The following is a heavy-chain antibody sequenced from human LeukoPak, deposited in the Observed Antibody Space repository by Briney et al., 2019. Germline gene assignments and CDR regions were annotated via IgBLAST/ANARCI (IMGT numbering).Heavy chain of an antibody. J-gene: IGHJ5*02. Sequence: GGSLRLSCAASGFTFSHFWMHWVRQVPGKGLVWVSRISNDGSRTAYADSVMGRFTISKDNSKNTVYLQMNSLRTEDTAVYFCAQDIRIEQVPGLGPGSWGQGTLVTVSS. CDR3: AQDIRIEQVPGLGPGS. CDR2: ISNDGSRT. CDR1: GFTFSHFW. D-gene: IGHD2-15*01. V-gene: IGHV3-74*01.